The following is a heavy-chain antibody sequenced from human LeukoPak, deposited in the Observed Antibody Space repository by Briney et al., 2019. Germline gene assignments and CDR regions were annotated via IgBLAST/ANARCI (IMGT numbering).Heavy chain of an antibody. CDR1: EFNFDIAW. Sequence: GGSLRLSCAVSEFNFDIAWMNWVRQAPGKGLEWVAFIRYDGSNKYYADSVKGRFTISRDNSKNTLYLQMNSLRAEDTAVYYCAKILTIYCSSTSCFDYWGQGTLVTVSS. J-gene: IGHJ4*02. V-gene: IGHV3-30*02. D-gene: IGHD2-2*01. CDR3: AKILTIYCSSTSCFDY. CDR2: IRYDGSNK.